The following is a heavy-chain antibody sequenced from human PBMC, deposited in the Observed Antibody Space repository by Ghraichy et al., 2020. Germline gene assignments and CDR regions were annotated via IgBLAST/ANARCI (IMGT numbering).Heavy chain of an antibody. Sequence: GGSLRLSCAASGFTFDDYAMHWVRQAPGKGLEWVSGISWNSGSIGYADSVKGRFTISRDNAKNSLHLQMNSLRAEDTALYYCAKDGGSGSRLGTYYYYYGMDVWGQGTTVTVSS. D-gene: IGHD3-10*01. CDR1: GFTFDDYA. CDR2: ISWNSGSI. J-gene: IGHJ6*02. CDR3: AKDGGSGSRLGTYYYYYGMDV. V-gene: IGHV3-9*01.